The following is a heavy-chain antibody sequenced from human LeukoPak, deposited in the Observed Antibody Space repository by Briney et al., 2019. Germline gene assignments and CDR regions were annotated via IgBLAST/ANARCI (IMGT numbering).Heavy chain of an antibody. CDR3: GRSMFRGVHSWFDP. V-gene: IGHV4-59*01. D-gene: IGHD3-10*01. Sequence: SETLSLTCTVSGGSISSYYWSWIRQPPGKGLEWIGYVYYSGSTNYNPSLKSRVTISVDTSKNQLSLKVSSVTAADTAVYFRGRSMFRGVHSWFDPWGQGTLVTVSS. CDR2: VYYSGST. J-gene: IGHJ5*02. CDR1: GGSISSYY.